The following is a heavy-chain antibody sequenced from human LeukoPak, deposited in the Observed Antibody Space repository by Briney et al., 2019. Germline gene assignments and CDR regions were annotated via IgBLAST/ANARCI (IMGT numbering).Heavy chain of an antibody. J-gene: IGHJ4*02. CDR1: GGSISSSSYY. D-gene: IGHD5-18*01. CDR2: IYYSGST. Sequence: SETLSLTCTVSGGSISSSSYYWSWIRQPPGKGLEGIGYIYYSGSTNYNPSLKSRVTISVDTTKNRFSLKLSSVTAADTAVYYCAAYSYGSPRFDYWGQGTLVTVSS. V-gene: IGHV4-61*01. CDR3: AAYSYGSPRFDY.